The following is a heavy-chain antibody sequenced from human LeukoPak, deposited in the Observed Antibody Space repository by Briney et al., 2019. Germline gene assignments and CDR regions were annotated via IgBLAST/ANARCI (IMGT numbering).Heavy chain of an antibody. V-gene: IGHV4-38-2*02. Sequence: SETLSLTCSVSGYSISSGYYWGWIRQPPGKGLEWIGSMSHSAGTYQNPSLKSRVTISIDTSKNQFFLRVNSVTAADTAVYYCARSGADYIWGSYRFGSWFDPWGQGTLVTVSS. CDR2: MSHSAGT. CDR3: ARSGADYIWGSYRFGSWFDP. D-gene: IGHD3-16*02. CDR1: GYSISSGYY. J-gene: IGHJ5*02.